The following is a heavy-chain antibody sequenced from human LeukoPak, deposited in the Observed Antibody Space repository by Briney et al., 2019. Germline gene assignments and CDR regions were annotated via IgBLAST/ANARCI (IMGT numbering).Heavy chain of an antibody. V-gene: IGHV4-61*02. Sequence: PSQTLSLTCTVSGGSISSGSYYWSCIRQPAGKGLECIGRIYTSGSTNYNPSLKSRVTISVDTSKNQFSLKLSSVTAADTAVYYCARDSRGMSSSWYGPLDYWGQGTLVTVSS. J-gene: IGHJ4*02. CDR2: IYTSGST. CDR1: GGSISSGSYY. D-gene: IGHD6-13*01. CDR3: ARDSRGMSSSWYGPLDY.